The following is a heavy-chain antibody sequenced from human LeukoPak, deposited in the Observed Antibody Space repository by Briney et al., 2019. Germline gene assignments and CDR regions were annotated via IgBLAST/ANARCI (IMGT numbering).Heavy chain of an antibody. CDR3: ARVLAAAGGFDY. D-gene: IGHD6-13*01. Sequence: SVKVSCKASGGTFSSYAISWVRQAPGQGLEWMGGIIPIFGTANYAQKLQGRVTMTTDTSTSTAYMELRSLRSDDTAVYYCARVLAAAGGFDYWGQGTLVTVSS. V-gene: IGHV1-69*05. CDR2: IIPIFGTA. CDR1: GGTFSSYA. J-gene: IGHJ4*02.